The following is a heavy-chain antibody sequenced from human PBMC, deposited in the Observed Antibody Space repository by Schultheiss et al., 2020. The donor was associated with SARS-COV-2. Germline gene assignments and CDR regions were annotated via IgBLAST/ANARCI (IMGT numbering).Heavy chain of an antibody. CDR3: ARGAGGSYFDY. J-gene: IGHJ4*02. CDR2: ISGSGGST. Sequence: GGSLRLSCAASGFTFDDYAMHWVRQAPGKGLEWVSGISGSGGSTYYADSVKGRFTISRDNSKNTLYLQMNSLRAEDTAVYYCARGAGGSYFDYWGQGTLVTVSS. D-gene: IGHD1-26*01. V-gene: IGHV3-23*01. CDR1: GFTFDDYA.